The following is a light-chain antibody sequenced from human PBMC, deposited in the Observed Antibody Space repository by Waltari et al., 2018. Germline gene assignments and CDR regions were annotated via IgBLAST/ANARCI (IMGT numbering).Light chain of an antibody. CDR3: QQYHSFPIT. J-gene: IGKJ5*01. CDR2: DAS. Sequence: IQMTPSPSSLSASVGGRVTITCRASQGTRNYFAWSQQNPGKAPKSLIYDASSLQSGVSSQFSGSGFGTDFTLTITGLQPEDFATYYCQQYHSFPITFGQGTRLEIK. CDR1: QGTRNY. V-gene: IGKV1-16*02.